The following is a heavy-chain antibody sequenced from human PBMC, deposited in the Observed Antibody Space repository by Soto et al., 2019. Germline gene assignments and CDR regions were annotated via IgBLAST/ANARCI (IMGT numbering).Heavy chain of an antibody. CDR3: AKDIAAAGTHYFDY. J-gene: IGHJ4*02. D-gene: IGHD6-13*01. Sequence: PGGSLRLSCAASGFTFDDYAMHWVRQAPGKGLEWVSGISWNSGSIGYADSVKGRFTISRDNAKNSLYLQMNSLRAEDTALYYCAKDIAAAGTHYFDYWGQGTLVTVSS. CDR2: ISWNSGSI. CDR1: GFTFDDYA. V-gene: IGHV3-9*01.